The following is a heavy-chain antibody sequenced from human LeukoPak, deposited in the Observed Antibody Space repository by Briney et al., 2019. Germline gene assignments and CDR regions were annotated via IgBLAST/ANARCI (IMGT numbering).Heavy chain of an antibody. J-gene: IGHJ6*02. D-gene: IGHD6-13*01. CDR3: AREAAAAGTPLYCYYYGMDV. CDR1: GYTFTSYG. CDR2: ISAYNGNT. V-gene: IGHV1-18*01. Sequence: ASVKVSCKASGYTFTSYGISWVRQAPGQGLEWMGWISAYNGNTNYAQKLQGRVTMTTDTSTSTAYMELRSLRSDDTAVYYCAREAAAAGTPLYCYYYGMDVWGQGTTVTVSS.